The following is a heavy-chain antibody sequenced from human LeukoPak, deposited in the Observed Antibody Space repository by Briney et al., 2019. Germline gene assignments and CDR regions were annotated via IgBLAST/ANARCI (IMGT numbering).Heavy chain of an antibody. D-gene: IGHD2-2*01. J-gene: IGHJ5*02. Sequence: ASVKVSCKASGYTFTSYGISWVRQAPGQGLEWMGWISAYNGNTNYAQKLQGRVTMNTDTSTSTAYMELRSLRSDDTAVYYCATTGLCSSTSCRLNPFDPRGQGTLVTVSS. CDR2: ISAYNGNT. V-gene: IGHV1-18*01. CDR3: ATTGLCSSTSCRLNPFDP. CDR1: GYTFTSYG.